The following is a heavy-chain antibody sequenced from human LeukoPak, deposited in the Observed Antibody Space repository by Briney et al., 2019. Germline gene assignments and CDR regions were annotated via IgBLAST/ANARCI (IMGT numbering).Heavy chain of an antibody. Sequence: SETLSLTCAVSGGSISSGGYSWSWIRQPPGKGLEWIGYIYHSGSTYYNPSLKSRVTISVDRSKNQFSLKLSSVTAADTAVYYCARVSLVPAAHFGYWGQGTLVTVSS. CDR2: IYHSGST. J-gene: IGHJ4*02. D-gene: IGHD2-2*01. CDR1: GGSISSGGYS. V-gene: IGHV4-30-2*01. CDR3: ARVSLVPAAHFGY.